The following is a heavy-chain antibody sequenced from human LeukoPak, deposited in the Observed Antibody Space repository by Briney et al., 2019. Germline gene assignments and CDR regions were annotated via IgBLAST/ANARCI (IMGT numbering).Heavy chain of an antibody. CDR2: IWYDGSNK. J-gene: IGHJ4*02. V-gene: IGHV3-33*01. D-gene: IGHD6-19*01. Sequence: GGSLRPSCAASGFTFSSYGMHWVRQAPGKGLEWVAVIWYDGSNKYYADSVKGRFTISRDNSKNTLYLQMNSLRAEDTAVYYCAREAVDGMFLDYWGQGTLVTVSS. CDR3: AREAVDGMFLDY. CDR1: GFTFSSYG.